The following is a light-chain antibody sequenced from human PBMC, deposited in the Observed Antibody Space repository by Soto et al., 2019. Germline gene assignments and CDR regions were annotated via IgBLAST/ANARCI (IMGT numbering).Light chain of an antibody. CDR1: QTVASN. CDR2: GAS. Sequence: EIVVTQSPATLSVSPGERATLSCRASQTVASNIAWYQQKPGQAPRLHIYGASTRATGVSARFSGTGSGTEFTLTISSLQSEDFAVYYCQQYHNWPPQYTFGQGTRLQIK. CDR3: QQYHNWPPQYT. J-gene: IGKJ2*01. V-gene: IGKV3-15*01.